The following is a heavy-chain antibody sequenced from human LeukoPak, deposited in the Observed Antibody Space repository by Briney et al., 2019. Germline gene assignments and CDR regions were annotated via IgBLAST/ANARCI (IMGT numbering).Heavy chain of an antibody. D-gene: IGHD3-16*01. CDR1: GFTFSSFP. Sequence: GGSLRLSCAVSGFTFSSFPFYWVRQAPGKGLEWVAVISTDGSYKYHGDSVKGRFTISRDNPMNTLYLQMNGLRPDDTAVYYCARSLIPGRWYFDLWGRGTLVTVSS. CDR3: ARSLIPGRWYFDL. J-gene: IGHJ2*01. CDR2: ISTDGSYK. V-gene: IGHV3-30*04.